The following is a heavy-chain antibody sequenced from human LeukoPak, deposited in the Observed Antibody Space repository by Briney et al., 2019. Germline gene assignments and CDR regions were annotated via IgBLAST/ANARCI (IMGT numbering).Heavy chain of an antibody. CDR3: ASLRERSYYARGFDY. CDR2: IYYSGST. D-gene: IGHD1-26*01. Sequence: PSETLSLTCTVSGGSISSSSYYWGWIRQPPGKGLEWIGSIYYSGSTYYNPSLKSRITISVDTSKNQFSLKLSSVTAADTAVYYCASLRERSYYARGFDYWGQGTLVTASS. V-gene: IGHV4-39*01. CDR1: GGSISSSSYY. J-gene: IGHJ4*02.